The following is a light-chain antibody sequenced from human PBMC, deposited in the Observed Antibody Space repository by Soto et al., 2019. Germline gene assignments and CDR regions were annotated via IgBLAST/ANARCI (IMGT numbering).Light chain of an antibody. CDR1: QTISSY. J-gene: IGKJ5*01. V-gene: IGKV1-39*01. CDR3: QQSSNTPIT. Sequence: DIQMTQSPSSLSASVGDRVTITCRASQTISSYLNWYLQKPGKAPKLLIFAASRLQGGVPSRFSGSGSGTDFTLTISSLQPEDFATYYCQQSSNTPITFGQGTRLENK. CDR2: AAS.